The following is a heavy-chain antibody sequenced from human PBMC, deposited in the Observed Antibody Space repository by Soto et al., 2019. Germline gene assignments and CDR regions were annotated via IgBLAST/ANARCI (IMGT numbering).Heavy chain of an antibody. V-gene: IGHV3-11*06. D-gene: IGHD2-15*01. CDR1: GFSFSAYY. J-gene: IGHJ5*02. Sequence: GSLRLSCAAAGFSFSAYYMSWIRQAPGKGLEWVSYISSSSNYINYADSVKGRFTISRDNAKNSLYLQMNSLRAEDTAAYYXXXXXXXATFXXDLXGQGXVVXAPQ. CDR3: XXXXXXATFXXDL. CDR2: ISSSSNYI.